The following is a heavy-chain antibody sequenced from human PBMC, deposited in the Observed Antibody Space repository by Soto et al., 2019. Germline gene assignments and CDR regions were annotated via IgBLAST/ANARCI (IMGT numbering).Heavy chain of an antibody. V-gene: IGHV1-46*03. J-gene: IGHJ4*02. CDR1: GYTFTSYY. D-gene: IGHD6-19*01. CDR3: ARITAQGIAVAGKLPNDY. CDR2: INPSGGST. Sequence: ASVKVSCKASGYTFTSYYMHWVRQAPGQGLEWMGVINPSGGSTSYAQKFQGRVTMTRDTSTSTVYMELSSLRSGDTAVYYCARITAQGIAVAGKLPNDYWGQGTLVTVSS.